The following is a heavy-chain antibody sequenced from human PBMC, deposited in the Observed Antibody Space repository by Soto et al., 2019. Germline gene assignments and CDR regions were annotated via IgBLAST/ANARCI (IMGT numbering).Heavy chain of an antibody. D-gene: IGHD1-1*01. V-gene: IGHV3-21*01. Sequence: EVQLVESGGGLVKPGGSLRLSCAVSGFIFSDFTMNWVRQAPGKGLEWVASIGSSGGNSFYVDSVKGRFIISRDNAKTSLDLQINSLRAEDTAVYYCAREKRHNSLGGRFGMDVWGQGTTVTVS. J-gene: IGHJ6*02. CDR3: AREKRHNSLGGRFGMDV. CDR1: GFIFSDFT. CDR2: IGSSGGNS.